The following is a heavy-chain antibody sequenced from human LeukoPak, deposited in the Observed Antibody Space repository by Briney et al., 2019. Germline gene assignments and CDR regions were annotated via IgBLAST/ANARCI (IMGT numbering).Heavy chain of an antibody. Sequence: SETLSLTCAVYGGSFSGYYWSWIRQPPGKGLEWIGEINHSGSTNYSPSLKSRVTISVDTSKNQFSLKLSSVTAADTAVYYCARWIVEEYYYYHGMDVWGQGTTVTVSS. CDR3: ARWIVEEYYYYHGMDV. CDR2: INHSGST. V-gene: IGHV4-34*01. J-gene: IGHJ6*02. D-gene: IGHD2-15*01. CDR1: GGSFSGYY.